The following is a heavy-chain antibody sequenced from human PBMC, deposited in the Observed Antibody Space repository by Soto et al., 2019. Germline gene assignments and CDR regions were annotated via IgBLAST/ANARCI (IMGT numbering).Heavy chain of an antibody. D-gene: IGHD3-3*01. V-gene: IGHV3-13*01. Sequence: EVQLVESGGGLVQPGGSLKLSCVASGFSISSSDMHWVRQVMGKGLEWVSTLGTSGDTFYSGSVKGRFTISREDAKNSFDLQMNNLRAEDSAVYYCTRDRQIYRFYYYGMDVWGQGTAVTVS. J-gene: IGHJ6*02. CDR1: GFSISSSD. CDR2: LGTSGDT. CDR3: TRDRQIYRFYYYGMDV.